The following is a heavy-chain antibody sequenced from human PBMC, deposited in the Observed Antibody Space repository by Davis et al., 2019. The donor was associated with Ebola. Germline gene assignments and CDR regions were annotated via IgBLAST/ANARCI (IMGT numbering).Heavy chain of an antibody. CDR3: ARDCTNGVCHYGMDV. J-gene: IGHJ6*02. Sequence: ASVKVSCNASGYTFTSYVMHWVRQAPGQRLEWMGWINAGNGNTKYSQKLQGRVSITRDTSASTAYMELSSLRSEDTAVYYCARDCTNGVCHYGMDVWGQGTTVTVSS. CDR2: INAGNGNT. CDR1: GYTFTSYV. D-gene: IGHD2-8*01. V-gene: IGHV1-3*01.